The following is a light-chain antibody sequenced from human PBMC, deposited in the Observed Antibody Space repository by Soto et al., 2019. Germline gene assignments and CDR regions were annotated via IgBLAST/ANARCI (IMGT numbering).Light chain of an antibody. V-gene: IGLV1-44*01. CDR2: SNN. CDR3: AAWDDSLKAVG. CDR1: ISNIGSND. J-gene: IGLJ2*01. Sequence: QSVLTQPPSASGTPGQRVTISCSGSISNIGSNDVNWYQQLPGTAPKLLMHSNNRRPSGVPDRFSGSRSGTSASLAISGLQSEDEADYYCAAWDDSLKAVGFGGGTKLTVL.